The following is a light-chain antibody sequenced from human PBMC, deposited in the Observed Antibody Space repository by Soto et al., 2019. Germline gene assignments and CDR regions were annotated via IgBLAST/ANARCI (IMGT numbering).Light chain of an antibody. CDR1: QGVSNY. CDR2: AAS. J-gene: IGKJ2*01. CDR3: QQSYRTPHT. V-gene: IGKV1-39*01. Sequence: DIQMTQSPSSLSASVGDRVTISCRASQGVSNYLIWYQQRQGRAPKLLIYAASNLVSGVPSRFSGSGSGTNFTLTLSSLQPEDFATYYCQQSYRTPHTFGQGTKLETK.